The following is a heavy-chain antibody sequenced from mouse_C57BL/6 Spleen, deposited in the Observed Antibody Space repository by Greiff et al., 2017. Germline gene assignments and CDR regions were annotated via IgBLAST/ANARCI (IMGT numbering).Heavy chain of an antibody. CDR3: AIPPYYVSSFAY. J-gene: IGHJ2*01. D-gene: IGHD1-1*01. CDR1: GYTFTSYW. CDR2: IHPSDSDP. V-gene: IGHV1-74*01. Sequence: QVQLQQPGAELVKPGASVKVSCKASGYTFTSYWMNWVKQRPGKGLEWIGRIHPSDSDPNYNQKFKGKATLTVDKSSSTAYMQLSSLTSADSAVYYCAIPPYYVSSFAYWGQGTTLTVSS.